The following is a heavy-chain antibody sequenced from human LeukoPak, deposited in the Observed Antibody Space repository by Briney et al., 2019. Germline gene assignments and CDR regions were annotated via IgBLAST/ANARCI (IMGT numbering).Heavy chain of an antibody. CDR3: ARQDYSNYVGPFDY. Sequence: PGRSLRLSCTVSGFSFSQYGIHWVRQAPGKGLEWVAVIAHDGSYVSMLDSVKGRFTISRDNSKKTLYLQMNSLRAEDTAIYYCARQDYSNYVGPFDYWGQGTLVTVSS. V-gene: IGHV3-30*03. CDR1: GFSFSQYG. D-gene: IGHD4-11*01. J-gene: IGHJ4*02. CDR2: IAHDGSYV.